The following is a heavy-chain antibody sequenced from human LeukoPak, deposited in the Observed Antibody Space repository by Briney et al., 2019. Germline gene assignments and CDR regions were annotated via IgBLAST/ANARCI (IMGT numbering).Heavy chain of an antibody. D-gene: IGHD2-2*01. CDR1: GGTFSSYA. CDR2: IIPIFGTA. Sequence: SVKVSCKASGGTFSSYAISWVRQAPGQGLEWMGGIIPIFGTANYAQKFQGRVTITADKSTSTAYMELSSLRSEDTAVYYCARGYCSSTSCYAGGDAFDIWGRGTMVTVSS. J-gene: IGHJ3*02. V-gene: IGHV1-69*06. CDR3: ARGYCSSTSCYAGGDAFDI.